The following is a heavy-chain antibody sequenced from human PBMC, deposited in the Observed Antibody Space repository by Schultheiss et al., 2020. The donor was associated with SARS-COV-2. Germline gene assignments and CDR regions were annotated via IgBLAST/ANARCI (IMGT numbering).Heavy chain of an antibody. J-gene: IGHJ5*02. V-gene: IGHV4-34*01. CDR2: INHSGST. Sequence: SETLSLTCTVSGGSISGYYWSWIRQPPGKGLEWIGEINHSGSTNYNPSLKSRVTISVDTSKNQFSLKLTSVTAADTAVYYCARVTLTRVVVVPAAICGFDPWGQGTLVTVSS. D-gene: IGHD2-2*01. CDR3: ARVTLTRVVVVPAAICGFDP. CDR1: GGSISGYY.